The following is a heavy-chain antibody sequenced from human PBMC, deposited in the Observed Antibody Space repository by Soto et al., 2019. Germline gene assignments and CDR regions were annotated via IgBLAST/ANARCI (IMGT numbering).Heavy chain of an antibody. CDR3: ARERRAVAGAFDS. CDR2: INPNSGGT. Sequence: ASVKVSCKASGYTFTGYYMHWVRQAPGQGLEWMGWINPNSGGTNYAQKFQGWVTMTRDTSISTAYMELSRLRSDDTAVYYCARERRAVAGAFDSSGQATIVTVSS. D-gene: IGHD6-19*01. V-gene: IGHV1-2*04. J-gene: IGHJ3*02. CDR1: GYTFTGYY.